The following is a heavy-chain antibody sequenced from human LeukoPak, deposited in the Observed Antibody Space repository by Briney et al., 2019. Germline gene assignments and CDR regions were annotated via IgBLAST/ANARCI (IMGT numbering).Heavy chain of an antibody. Sequence: SETLSLTCTVSGGSISSYYWSWIRQPPGKGLEWIGYIYYSGSTNYNPSLKSRVPISVDTSKNQFSLKLSSVTAADTAVYYCARCTDTAMVNALYYFDYWGQGTLVTVSS. D-gene: IGHD5-18*01. CDR1: GGSISSYY. J-gene: IGHJ4*02. V-gene: IGHV4-59*01. CDR3: ARCTDTAMVNALYYFDY. CDR2: IYYSGST.